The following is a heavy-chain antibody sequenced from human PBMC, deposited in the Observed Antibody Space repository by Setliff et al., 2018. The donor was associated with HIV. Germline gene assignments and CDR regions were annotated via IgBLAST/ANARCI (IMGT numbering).Heavy chain of an antibody. Sequence: SETLSLTCSVSGASIRSGLNYWTWIRQPAGKGLEWIGHIYSGGTTNYNPSLKRRVTISVDMSKNHFSLNLTTVSTADTAVYYCARGHVVGTSRSFDLWGRGNLVTVSS. D-gene: IGHD2-15*01. J-gene: IGHJ4*01. CDR3: ARGHVVGTSRSFDL. V-gene: IGHV4-61*09. CDR1: GASIRSGLNY. CDR2: IYSGGTT.